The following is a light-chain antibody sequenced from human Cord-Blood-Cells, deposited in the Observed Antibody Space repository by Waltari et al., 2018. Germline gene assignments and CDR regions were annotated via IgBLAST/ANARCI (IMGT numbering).Light chain of an antibody. J-gene: IGLJ3*02. CDR2: DVS. CDR3: SSYTSSSTWV. CDR1: ISDVGGYNY. Sequence: QSASTHPACECGCPGQWMSISCSGTISDVGGYNYVSWYQQHPGNAPKLMIYDVSNRPSGVSNRFSGSKSGNTASLTISGLQADDDADYYCSSYTSSSTWVFGGGTKLTVL. V-gene: IGLV2-14*01.